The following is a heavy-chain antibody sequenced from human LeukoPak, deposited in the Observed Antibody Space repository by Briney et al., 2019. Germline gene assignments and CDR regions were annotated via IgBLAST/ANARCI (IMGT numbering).Heavy chain of an antibody. CDR3: ARGRYSAGDNWFDP. CDR2: IHYTGST. CDR1: GGSITSSY. Sequence: SESLSLTCTVSGGSITSSYWSWIRQSPGKGLEWIGYIHYTGSTNYNPSLKSRVTMLIDTSKNQFSLKLSSVTAADTAVYYCARGRYSAGDNWFDPWGQGTLVTVSS. V-gene: IGHV4-59*01. D-gene: IGHD3-9*01. J-gene: IGHJ5*02.